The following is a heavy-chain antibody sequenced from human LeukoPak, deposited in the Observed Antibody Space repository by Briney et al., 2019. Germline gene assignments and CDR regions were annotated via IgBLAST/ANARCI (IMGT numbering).Heavy chain of an antibody. J-gene: IGHJ4*02. CDR2: IIPILGIA. CDR3: AIPRPSSVAAQIDY. CDR1: GGTFSSYA. Sequence: ASVKVSCKASGGTFSSYAISWVRQAPGQGLEWMGRIIPILGIANYAQKFQGRVTITADKSTSTAYMELSSLRSEDTAVYYCAIPRPSSVAAQIDYWGQGTLVTVSS. V-gene: IGHV1-69*04. D-gene: IGHD2-15*01.